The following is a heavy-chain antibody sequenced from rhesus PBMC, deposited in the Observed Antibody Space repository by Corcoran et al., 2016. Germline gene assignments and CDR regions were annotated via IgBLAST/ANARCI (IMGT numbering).Heavy chain of an antibody. D-gene: IGHD5-30*01. Sequence: QVQLQESGPGLVKPSETLSLTCAVSGGSFSGYYWGWIRQPPGKGLEWIGYISGSSGSTDYNPSLKSRVTISTDTSKNQFSLELSSVTAADTAVYYCARERIQWVPFDYWGQGVLVTVSS. V-gene: IGHV4-165*01. CDR2: ISGSSGST. J-gene: IGHJ4*01. CDR1: GGSFSGYY. CDR3: ARERIQWVPFDY.